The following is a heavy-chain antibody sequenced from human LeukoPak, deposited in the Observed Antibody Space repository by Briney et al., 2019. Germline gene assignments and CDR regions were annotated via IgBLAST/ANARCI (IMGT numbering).Heavy chain of an antibody. D-gene: IGHD2-2*01. CDR2: IYYSGST. CDR3: ARLLVVPAARPNASADYYYYGMDV. CDR1: GGSISSSSYY. V-gene: IGHV4-39*01. J-gene: IGHJ6*02. Sequence: PSETMSLTCTVSGGSISSSSYYWGWLRQPPGKGLEWIGTIYYSGSTYYNPSLKSRVTISVDTSKNQFSLKLSSVTAADTALYYCARLLVVPAARPNASADYYYYGMDVWGPGTTVTVSS.